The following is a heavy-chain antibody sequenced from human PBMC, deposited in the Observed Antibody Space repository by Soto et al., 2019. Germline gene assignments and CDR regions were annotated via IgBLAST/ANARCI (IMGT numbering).Heavy chain of an antibody. CDR3: AREEPPNWGTPYYFDY. CDR2: IYYSGST. V-gene: IGHV4-30-2*05. D-gene: IGHD7-27*01. CDR1: GDSISSGGYS. Sequence: SETLSLTCAVSGDSISSGGYSWNWIRQPPGKGLEWIGYIYYSGSTYYNPSLKSRVTISVDTSKNQFSLKLSSVTAADTAVYYCAREEPPNWGTPYYFDYWGQGTLVTVSS. J-gene: IGHJ4*02.